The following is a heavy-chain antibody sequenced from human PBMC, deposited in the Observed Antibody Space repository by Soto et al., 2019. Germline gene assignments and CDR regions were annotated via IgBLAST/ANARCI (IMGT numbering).Heavy chain of an antibody. CDR3: ARALSSSWYVFWFDP. CDR1: GGTFSSYT. V-gene: IGHV1-69*02. Sequence: SVKVSCKASGGTFSSYTISWVRQAPGQGLEWMGRIIPILGIANYAQKFQGRVTITADKSTSTAYMELSSLRSEDTAVYYCARALSSSWYVFWFDPWGQGTLVTVS. J-gene: IGHJ5*02. CDR2: IIPILGIA. D-gene: IGHD6-13*01.